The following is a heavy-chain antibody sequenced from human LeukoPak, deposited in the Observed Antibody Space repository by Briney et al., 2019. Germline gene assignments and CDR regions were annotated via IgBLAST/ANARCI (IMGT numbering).Heavy chain of an antibody. CDR1: GFPLSSYW. CDR3: ARDQRGAYSPFYY. Sequence: GGSLRLSCAASGFPLSSYWMGWVRQAPGKGLEWVANIKEDGSEIHYVDSVKGRFTPSRDNAERSLYLQMTSLRAEDTGVYYCARDQRGAYSPFYYWGQGALGTVS. J-gene: IGHJ4*02. V-gene: IGHV3-7*04. CDR2: IKEDGSEI. D-gene: IGHD4-17*01.